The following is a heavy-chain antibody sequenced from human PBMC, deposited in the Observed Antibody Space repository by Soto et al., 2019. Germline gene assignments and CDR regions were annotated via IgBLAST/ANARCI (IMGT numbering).Heavy chain of an antibody. CDR1: GYTFTSYG. CDR3: ARGPLVADRVYYYYGMDV. J-gene: IGHJ6*02. CDR2: ISAYNGNT. V-gene: IGHV1-18*01. Sequence: GASVKVSCKASGYTFTSYGISWVRQAPGQGLEWMGWISAYNGNTNYAQKLQGRVTMTTDTSTSTAYMELRSLRSDDTAVYYCARGPLVADRVYYYYGMDVWGQGTTVTVSS. D-gene: IGHD2-15*01.